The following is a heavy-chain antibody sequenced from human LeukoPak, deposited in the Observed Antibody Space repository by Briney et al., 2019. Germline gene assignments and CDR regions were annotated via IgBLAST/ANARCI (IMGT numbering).Heavy chain of an antibody. D-gene: IGHD4-17*01. CDR3: ARDPYGDSSSDY. Sequence: GGSLRLSCAASGFTFSDYYMSWIRQAPGKGLEWVSYISSSGSTIYYADSVKGRLTISRGNAKNSLYLQMNSLRAEDTAVYYCARDPYGDSSSDYWGQGTLVTVSS. CDR2: ISSSGSTI. V-gene: IGHV3-11*01. CDR1: GFTFSDYY. J-gene: IGHJ4*02.